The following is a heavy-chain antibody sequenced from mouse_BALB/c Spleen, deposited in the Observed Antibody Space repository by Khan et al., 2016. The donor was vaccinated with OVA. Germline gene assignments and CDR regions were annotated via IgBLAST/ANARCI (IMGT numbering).Heavy chain of an antibody. CDR1: AYTFTNYG. Sequence: QIQLVQSGPELKKPGETVKISCKASAYTFTNYGMNWVKQAPGKGLKWMGWINTYTGEPTYTDDFKGRFALSLETSDSTAYLQINNLKNGDMATYFCARGASYWYFDVLGAGTTVTVSS. CDR3: ARGASYWYFDV. V-gene: IGHV9-1*02. J-gene: IGHJ1*01. CDR2: INTYTGEP.